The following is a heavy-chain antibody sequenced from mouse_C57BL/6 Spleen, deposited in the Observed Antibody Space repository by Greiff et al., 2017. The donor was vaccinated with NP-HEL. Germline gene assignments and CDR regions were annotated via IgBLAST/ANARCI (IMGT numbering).Heavy chain of an antibody. J-gene: IGHJ4*01. CDR1: GFTFSDYY. V-gene: IGHV5-12*01. D-gene: IGHD1-1*01. CDR3: ARSLLRGRYAMDY. Sequence: DVKLVESGGGLVQPGGSLKLSCAASGFTFSDYYMYWVRQTPEKRLEWVAYISNGGGSTYYPDTVKGRFTISRDNAKNTLYLQMSRLKSEDTAMYYCARSLLRGRYAMDYWGQGTSVTVSS. CDR2: ISNGGGST.